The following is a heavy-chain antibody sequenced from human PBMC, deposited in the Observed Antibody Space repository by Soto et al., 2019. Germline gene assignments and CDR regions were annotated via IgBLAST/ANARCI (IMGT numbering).Heavy chain of an antibody. Sequence: GASVKVSCKASGGTFSSYAISWVRQAPGQGLEWMGGIIPIFGTANYAQKFQGRVTITADESTSTAYMELSSLRSEDTAVYYCARDSSYCGGDCYSSGGCFDSSGQGTLVTVSS. CDR1: GGTFSSYA. V-gene: IGHV1-69*13. CDR2: IIPIFGTA. J-gene: IGHJ5*01. CDR3: ARDSSYCGGDCYSSGGCFDS. D-gene: IGHD2-21*02.